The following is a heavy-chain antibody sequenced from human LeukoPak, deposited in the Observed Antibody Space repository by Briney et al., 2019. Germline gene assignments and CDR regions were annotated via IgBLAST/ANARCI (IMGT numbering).Heavy chain of an antibody. Sequence: PGESLKISCKGSGYGFSSYWIGWVRQMPGKGLEWMGIIYPGDSGTIYSLSFQGQITISVDKSIRIAYLQWSSLKASDTAMYYCVRRDDGYKPYDSWGQGTLVTVSS. J-gene: IGHJ4*02. D-gene: IGHD5-24*01. CDR3: VRRDDGYKPYDS. CDR2: IYPGDSGT. V-gene: IGHV5-51*01. CDR1: GYGFSSYW.